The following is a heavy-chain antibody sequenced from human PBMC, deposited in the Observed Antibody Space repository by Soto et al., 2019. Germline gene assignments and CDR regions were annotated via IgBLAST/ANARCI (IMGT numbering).Heavy chain of an antibody. CDR2: IYHSGST. Sequence: SETLSLPYAVAWGSIISINWRSWVRQPPGKGLEWIGEIYHSGSTNYNPSLKSRVTISVDKSKNQFSLKLSSVTAADTAVYYCARGTQYSSSWPFDYRGQGTLVTVSS. J-gene: IGHJ4*02. CDR3: ARGTQYSSSWPFDY. D-gene: IGHD6-13*01. V-gene: IGHV4-4*02. CDR1: WGSIISINW.